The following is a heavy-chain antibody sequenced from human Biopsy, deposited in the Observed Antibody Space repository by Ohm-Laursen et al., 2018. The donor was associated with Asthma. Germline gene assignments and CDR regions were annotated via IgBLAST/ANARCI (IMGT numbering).Heavy chain of an antibody. D-gene: IGHD7-27*01. V-gene: IGHV1-69*01. J-gene: IGHJ5*02. CDR1: GDSFSNYA. Sequence: SSVKVSCKASGDSFSNYAISWVRQAPGQGLEWMGGLTPVLGTPDHAQMFEGRVTITADESTSTAYMDLSALTSDDTAVYYCARGQKSPGDRWFDPWGQGTLVTVSS. CDR2: LTPVLGTP. CDR3: ARGQKSPGDRWFDP.